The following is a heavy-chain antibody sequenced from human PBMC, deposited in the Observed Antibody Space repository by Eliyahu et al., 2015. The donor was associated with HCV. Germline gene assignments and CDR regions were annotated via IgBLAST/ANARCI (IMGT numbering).Heavy chain of an antibody. Sequence: QVQLQESGPGLVKPSETLSLTCTVSGGSITTYYWXXIRQPPGKGLEGMGYFHYSGSTNYNPSLKSRVTISVDTSKNQFSLKMTSVTAADTAVYYCASGGGGIAVAGTGGWFDPWGQGTLVTVSS. J-gene: IGHJ5*02. CDR3: ASGGGGIAVAGTGGWFDP. D-gene: IGHD6-19*01. CDR1: GGSITTYY. CDR2: FHYSGST. V-gene: IGHV4-59*01.